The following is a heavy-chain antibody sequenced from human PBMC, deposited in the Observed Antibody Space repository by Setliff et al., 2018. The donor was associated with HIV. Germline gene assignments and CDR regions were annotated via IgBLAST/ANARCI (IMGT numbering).Heavy chain of an antibody. J-gene: IGHJ4*02. D-gene: IGHD3-16*01. CDR2: VSYSGST. Sequence: SETLSLTCTVSGGSISPYYWSWIRQPPGKGLEWIGTVSYSGSTNYNPSLKSRVTISVDTSENQFSLKLSSVTAADTAVYYCARRLGATVFYYFDYWGQGTLVTVSS. CDR3: ARRLGATVFYYFDY. V-gene: IGHV4-59*01. CDR1: GGSISPYY.